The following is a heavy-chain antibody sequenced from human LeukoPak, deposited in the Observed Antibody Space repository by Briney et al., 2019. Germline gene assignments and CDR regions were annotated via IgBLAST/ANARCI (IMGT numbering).Heavy chain of an antibody. V-gene: IGHV3-30*18. CDR2: ISYDGSNK. D-gene: IGHD5-12*01. Sequence: GRSLRLSCAASGFTFSSYGMHWVRQAPGKGLEWVAVISYDGSNKYYADSVKGRFTISRDNSKNTLYLQMNSLRAEDTAVYYCAKSVASDAYWGQGTLVTVSS. CDR3: AKSVASDAY. J-gene: IGHJ4*02. CDR1: GFTFSSYG.